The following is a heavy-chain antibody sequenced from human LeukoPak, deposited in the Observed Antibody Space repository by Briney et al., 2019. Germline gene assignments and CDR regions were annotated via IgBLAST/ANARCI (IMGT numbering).Heavy chain of an antibody. J-gene: IGHJ6*02. CDR2: INPSGGST. V-gene: IGHV1-46*01. D-gene: IGHD1-26*01. CDR1: GYTFTSYY. CDR3: ARAGGPYYYYYGMDV. Sequence: ASVKVSCKASGYTFTSYYMHWVRQAPGQGLEWMGIINPSGGSTSYAQTFQGRVTMTRDTSTSTVYMELSSLRSEDTAVYYCARAGGPYYYYYGMDVWGQGTTVTVSS.